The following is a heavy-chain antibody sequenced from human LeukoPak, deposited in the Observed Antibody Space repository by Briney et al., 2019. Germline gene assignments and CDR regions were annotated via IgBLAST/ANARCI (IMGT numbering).Heavy chain of an antibody. J-gene: IGHJ5*02. CDR2: IWYDGSNK. V-gene: IGHV3-33*01. CDR1: GSTFSSYG. Sequence: PGGSLRLSCAASGSTFSSYGMHWVRQAPGKGLEWVAVIWYDGSNKYYADSVKGRFTISRDNSKNTLYLQMNSLRAEDTAVYYCARDRTGAGRPLDNWFDPWGQGTLVTVSS. CDR3: ARDRTGAGRPLDNWFDP. D-gene: IGHD2-8*02.